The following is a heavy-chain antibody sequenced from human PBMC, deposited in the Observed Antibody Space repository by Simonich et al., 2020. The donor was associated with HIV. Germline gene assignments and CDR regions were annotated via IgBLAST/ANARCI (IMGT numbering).Heavy chain of an antibody. CDR1: GFTFSSYE. CDR3: ARESIAVAGTYFDY. V-gene: IGHV3-48*03. D-gene: IGHD6-19*01. J-gene: IGHJ4*02. Sequence: EVQLVESGGGLVQPGGSLRLSCAASGFTFSSYEMNWVRQAPGKGLEWVSYINSSGGTIYYSDAVKGRFTISRDNAKNSLYLQMNSLRAEDTAVYYCARESIAVAGTYFDYWGQGTLVTVSS. CDR2: INSSGGTI.